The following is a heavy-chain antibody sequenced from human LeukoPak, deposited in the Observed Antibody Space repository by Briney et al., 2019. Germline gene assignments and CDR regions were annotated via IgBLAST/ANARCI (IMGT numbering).Heavy chain of an antibody. V-gene: IGHV3-23*01. CDR3: AEPAPYDYGDFLNWFDP. J-gene: IGHJ5*02. CDR1: GFTFSSYA. D-gene: IGHD4-17*01. CDR2: ISGSGGST. Sequence: PGGSPRLSCAASGFTFSSYAMSWVRQAPGKGLEWVSGISGSGGSTYYADSVKGRFTISRDNSKNTLYLQMNSLRAEDTAVYYCAEPAPYDYGDFLNWFDPWGQGTLVTVSS.